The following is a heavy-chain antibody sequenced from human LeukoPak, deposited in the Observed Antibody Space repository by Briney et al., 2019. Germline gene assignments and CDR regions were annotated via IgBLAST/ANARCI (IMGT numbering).Heavy chain of an antibody. CDR3: ARGTSYGSKFDY. D-gene: IGHD5-18*01. V-gene: IGHV4-34*01. CDR2: INHSGST. J-gene: IGHJ4*02. CDR1: GGSFSGYY. Sequence: SETLSLTCAVYGGSFSGYYWSWIRQPPGKGLEWIGEINHSGSTNYNPSLKSRVTISVDTSKNQFSLKLSSVTAADTAVYYCARGTSYGSKFDYWGQGTLATVSS.